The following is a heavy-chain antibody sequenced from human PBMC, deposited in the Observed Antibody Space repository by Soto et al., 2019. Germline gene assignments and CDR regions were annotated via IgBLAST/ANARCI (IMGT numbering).Heavy chain of an antibody. CDR2: INHSGST. CDR1: GGSFSGYY. CDR3: ARLDDILTGSPNWFDP. Sequence: PSETLSLTCAVYGGSFSGYYWSWIRQPPGKGLEWIGEINHSGSTNYNPSLKSRVTISVDTSKNQFSLKLSSVTAADTAVYYRARLDDILTGSPNWFDPWGQGTLVTVSS. D-gene: IGHD3-9*01. V-gene: IGHV4-34*01. J-gene: IGHJ5*02.